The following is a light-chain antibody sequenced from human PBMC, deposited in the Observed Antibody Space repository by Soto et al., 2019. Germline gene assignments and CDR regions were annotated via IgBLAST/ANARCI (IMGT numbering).Light chain of an antibody. CDR2: KAS. Sequence: DIQMTQSPSTLSASVGDRVTITCRASQNINSWLAWYQQKPGKAPKVLIYKASTLESGVPSRFSGTGSGTEFTLTISSLQPDDFANYYCQQYHSYSLTFGGGTKVEIK. V-gene: IGKV1-5*03. J-gene: IGKJ4*01. CDR3: QQYHSYSLT. CDR1: QNINSW.